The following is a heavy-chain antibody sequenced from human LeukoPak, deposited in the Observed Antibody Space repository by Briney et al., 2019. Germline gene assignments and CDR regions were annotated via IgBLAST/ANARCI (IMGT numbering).Heavy chain of an antibody. CDR1: GFTFTSSA. V-gene: IGHV1-58*01. J-gene: IGHJ3*01. CDR3: AAEAAYYYDSRDAFDV. D-gene: IGHD3-22*01. CDR2: IVVGSGNT. Sequence: SVKVSCKASGFTFTSSAVQWVRQARGQRLEWIGWIVVGSGNTNYAQKFQERVAITRDMSTSLVYMELSSLRSEDTAVYYCAAEAAYYYDSRDAFDVWGQGTMVTVSS.